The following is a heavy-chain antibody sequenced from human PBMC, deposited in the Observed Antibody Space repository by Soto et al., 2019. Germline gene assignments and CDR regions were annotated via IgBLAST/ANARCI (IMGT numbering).Heavy chain of an antibody. J-gene: IGHJ6*03. CDR3: AKDLRNPREGLRLGGVEYYYYMEV. D-gene: IGHD5-12*01. Sequence: PGGSLRLSCAASGFTFSSYAMSWVRQAPGKGLEWVSAISGSGGSTYYADSVKGRFTISRDNSKNTLYLQMNSLRAEDTAVYYCAKDLRNPREGLRLGGVEYYYYMEVWGKGTTVTVSS. V-gene: IGHV3-23*01. CDR1: GFTFSSYA. CDR2: ISGSGGST.